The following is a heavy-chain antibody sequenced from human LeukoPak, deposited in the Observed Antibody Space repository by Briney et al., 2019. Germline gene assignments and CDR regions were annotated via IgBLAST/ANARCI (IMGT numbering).Heavy chain of an antibody. CDR3: AGDPTYYYGSGIRAFDI. D-gene: IGHD3-10*01. Sequence: ASVKVSCKASGYTFTSYYMHWVRQAPGQGLEWMGIINPSGGSTSYAQKFQGRVTMTRDTSTSTVYMELSSLRSEDTAVYYCAGDPTYYYGSGIRAFDIWGQGTMVTVSS. V-gene: IGHV1-46*01. CDR2: INPSGGST. CDR1: GYTFTSYY. J-gene: IGHJ3*02.